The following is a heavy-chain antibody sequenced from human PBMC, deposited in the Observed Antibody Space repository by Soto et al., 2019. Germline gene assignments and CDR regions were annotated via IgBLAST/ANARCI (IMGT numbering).Heavy chain of an antibody. V-gene: IGHV3-30*18. CDR2: ISYDGSNK. Sequence: GGSLRLSCAASGFTFSSYGMHWVRQAPGKGLEWVAVISYDGSNKYYADSVKGRFTISRDNSKNTLYLQMNSLRAEDTAVYYCAKDYNYYGSGTFNWFDPWGQGTLVTVSS. CDR3: AKDYNYYGSGTFNWFDP. D-gene: IGHD3-10*01. CDR1: GFTFSSYG. J-gene: IGHJ5*02.